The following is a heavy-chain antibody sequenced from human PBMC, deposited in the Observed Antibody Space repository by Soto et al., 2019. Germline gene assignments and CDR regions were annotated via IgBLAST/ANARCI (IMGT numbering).Heavy chain of an antibody. D-gene: IGHD1-7*01. CDR1: GGSLSTYY. Sequence: PSETLSLTCVVNGGSLSTYYWTWIRQAPGKGLEWVGEINETGFTNYNPSLKSRVTISVDTSKNHFSLRLNSVTAADTAVYFCATGSQTTPGAFNIWGQGTMVTVSS. CDR2: INETGFT. J-gene: IGHJ3*02. V-gene: IGHV4-34*01. CDR3: ATGSQTTPGAFNI.